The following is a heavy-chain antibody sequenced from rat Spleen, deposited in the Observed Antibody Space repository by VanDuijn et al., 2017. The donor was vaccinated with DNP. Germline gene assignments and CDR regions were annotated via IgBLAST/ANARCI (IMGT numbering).Heavy chain of an antibody. V-gene: IGHV5S11*01. J-gene: IGHJ4*01. Sequence: EVQLVESGGGLVQPGRSLTLSCAASGFTFSAYYMAWVRQAPAKGLEWVAYIGSPASAPYYADSGKGRFTISRDNAKSTLSLQMDSLRSEETATYYCARHGEVHLRYAMDAWGQGTSVTVSS. CDR2: IGSPASAP. CDR1: GFTFSAYY. CDR3: ARHGEVHLRYAMDA. D-gene: IGHD1-5*01.